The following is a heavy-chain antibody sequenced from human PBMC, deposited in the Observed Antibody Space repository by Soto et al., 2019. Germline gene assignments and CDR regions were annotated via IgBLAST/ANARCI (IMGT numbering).Heavy chain of an antibody. J-gene: IGHJ4*02. CDR3: ARDTDGLHY. Sequence: PGGSLRLSCAASGLIFSNYKMHWVRQAPGKGLGWVSRINTDGSITDYADSVKGRFTVSRDNPKSTLYLQMNSLRVEDTAVYYCARDTDGLHYWGQGTLVTVSS. V-gene: IGHV3-74*01. CDR1: GLIFSNYK. CDR2: INTDGSIT.